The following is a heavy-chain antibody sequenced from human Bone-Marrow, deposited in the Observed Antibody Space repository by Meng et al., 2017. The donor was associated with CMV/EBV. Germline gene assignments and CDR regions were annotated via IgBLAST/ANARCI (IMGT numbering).Heavy chain of an antibody. CDR2: ISSNGGST. CDR3: ARYCSSTSCYIGAFYI. Sequence: GGSLRLSCAASGFTFSSYAIHWVRQAPGKGLEYVSAISSNGGSTYYADSVKGRFTISRDNSKNTLYLQMGSLRAEDTAVYYCARYCSSTSCYIGAFYIWGQGTMVTVSS. CDR1: GFTFSSYA. D-gene: IGHD2-2*02. J-gene: IGHJ3*02. V-gene: IGHV3-64*02.